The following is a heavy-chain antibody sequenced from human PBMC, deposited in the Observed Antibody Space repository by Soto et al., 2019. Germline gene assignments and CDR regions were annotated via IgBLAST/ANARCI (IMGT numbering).Heavy chain of an antibody. Sequence: SETLSLTCAVSGASFSGSYWSWIRQPPGKGLEWIGYAYYSGTTVYNPSLKSRVSISVDTSKNHVSLRLKSVTAADTAVYYCAVWSALTQYYFDSWGQGKLVTVSS. CDR2: AYYSGTT. V-gene: IGHV4-59*13. D-gene: IGHD3-3*01. J-gene: IGHJ4*01. CDR3: AVWSALTQYYFDS. CDR1: GASFSGSY.